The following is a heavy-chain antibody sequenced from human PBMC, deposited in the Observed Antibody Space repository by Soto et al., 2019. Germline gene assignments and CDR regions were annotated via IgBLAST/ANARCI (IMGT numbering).Heavy chain of an antibody. V-gene: IGHV3-7*01. D-gene: IGHD3-22*01. Sequence: PGGSLRLSCAASGFTFSSYWMSWVRQAPGKGLEWVANIKQDGSEKYYVDSVKGRFTISRDNAKNSLYLQMNSLRAEDTAVYYCARDLIEDPVVIRPFDYWGQGTLVTVSS. CDR1: GFTFSSYW. CDR2: IKQDGSEK. CDR3: ARDLIEDPVVIRPFDY. J-gene: IGHJ4*02.